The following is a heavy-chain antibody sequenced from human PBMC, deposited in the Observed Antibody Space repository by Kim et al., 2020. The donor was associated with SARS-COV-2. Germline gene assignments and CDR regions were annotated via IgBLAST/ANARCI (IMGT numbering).Heavy chain of an antibody. D-gene: IGHD1-26*01. CDR1: GGSFSGYY. J-gene: IGHJ3*02. CDR2: INHSGST. V-gene: IGHV4-34*01. CDR3: ARPRGGSGSAFDI. Sequence: SETLSLTCAVYGGSFSGYYWSWIRQPPGKGLEWIGEINHSGSTNYNPSLKSRVTISVDTSKNQFSLKLSSVTAADTAVYYCARPRGGSGSAFDIWGQGTIVTVSS.